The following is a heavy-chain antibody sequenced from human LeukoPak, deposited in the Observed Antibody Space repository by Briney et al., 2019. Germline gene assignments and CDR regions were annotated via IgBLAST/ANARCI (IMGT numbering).Heavy chain of an antibody. CDR3: ARADVLLWFGDY. Sequence: ASVKVSCKASGYTFTSYYMHWVRQAPGQGLEWMGIINPSGGSTSYAQKFQGRVTMTRDMSTSTVYMELSSLRSEDTAVYYCARADVLLWFGDYWGQGTLVTVSS. CDR2: INPSGGST. D-gene: IGHD3-10*01. CDR1: GYTFTSYY. V-gene: IGHV1-46*01. J-gene: IGHJ4*02.